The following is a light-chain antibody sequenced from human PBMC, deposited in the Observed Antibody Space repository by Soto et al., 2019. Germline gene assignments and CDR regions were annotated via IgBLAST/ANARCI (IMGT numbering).Light chain of an antibody. J-gene: IGLJ3*02. CDR1: SSNIGSNP. CDR3: ATWEDTLYGPV. V-gene: IGLV1-44*01. Sequence: QSVLTQPPSASGTPGQTVTISCSGSSSNIGSNPVQWYQQVPGTAPKLLIYRNNQRPSGVPDRFSGSKSGTSASLAISGLQSEDEDDYHGATWEDTLYGPVFGGGTKLTVL. CDR2: RNN.